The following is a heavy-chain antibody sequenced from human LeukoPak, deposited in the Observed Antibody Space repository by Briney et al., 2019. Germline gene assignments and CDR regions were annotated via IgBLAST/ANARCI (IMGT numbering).Heavy chain of an antibody. CDR3: ARAARVTPLDY. Sequence: EASVKVSCKASGYTFTNYGISWVRQAPGQGLEWMGWISANNGNTNYAQNLQGRVTMTTDTSTSTAYMDLRSLRSDDTAVYYCARAARVTPLDYWGQGTLVTVSS. CDR2: ISANNGNT. CDR1: GYTFTNYG. J-gene: IGHJ4*02. D-gene: IGHD1-14*01. V-gene: IGHV1-18*01.